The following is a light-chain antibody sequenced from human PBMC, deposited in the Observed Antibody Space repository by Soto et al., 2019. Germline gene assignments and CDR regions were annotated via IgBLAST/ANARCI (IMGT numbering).Light chain of an antibody. CDR1: QSVSSSY. V-gene: IGKV3-20*01. Sequence: EIVLTQSPGTLSLSPGERATLSCRASQSVSSSYLAWYQQKPGQAPRLLIYGASSRATGIPDRFSGSGSGTDFTHTISRLEPEDFAVCYCQQYGSSPRYTFGQGTKLEIK. J-gene: IGKJ2*01. CDR3: QQYGSSPRYT. CDR2: GAS.